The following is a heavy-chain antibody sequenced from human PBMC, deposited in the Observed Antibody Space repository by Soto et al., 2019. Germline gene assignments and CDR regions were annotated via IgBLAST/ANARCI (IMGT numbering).Heavy chain of an antibody. CDR2: MTSDMKTI. V-gene: IGHV3-48*01. J-gene: IGHJ4*02. CDR3: ARVNYDSGGTTLDY. CDR1: GFTFSVYS. D-gene: IGHD3-22*01. Sequence: PGGSLRLSCAASGFTFSVYSMNWIRQAPGKGLQWVSYMTSDMKTIHYADSVKGRFTISRYSSENTLYLQMNSLTVDDTAVYYCARVNYDSGGTTLDYWGQGTRVTVS.